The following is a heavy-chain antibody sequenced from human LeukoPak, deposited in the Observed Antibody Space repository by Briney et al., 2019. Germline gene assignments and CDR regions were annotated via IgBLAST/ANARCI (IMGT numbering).Heavy chain of an antibody. CDR2: ISSRGRSI. J-gene: IGHJ4*02. Sequence: PGGSLRLSCAASGFSFSDYYMSWIRQAPGKGLEWVSYISSRGRSIDYADSVKGRFTISRDNAENSLYLRMNSLSAEDTAVYYCARDLRRDGFINFDSWGQGTLVIVSS. D-gene: IGHD5-24*01. CDR1: GFSFSDYY. V-gene: IGHV3-11*04. CDR3: ARDLRRDGFINFDS.